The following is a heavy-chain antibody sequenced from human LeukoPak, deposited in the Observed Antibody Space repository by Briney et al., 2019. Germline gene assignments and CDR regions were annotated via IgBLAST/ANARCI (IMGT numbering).Heavy chain of an antibody. CDR2: ISGAGGTT. CDR3: AKASDFDSSGFPIDVFDF. D-gene: IGHD3-22*01. Sequence: QPGGSLRLSCAASGFTFSTFDMSWVRQAPGKGPQWVSTISGAGGTTLFADSVKGRFSISRDNSNNKVFLQMNSLRVEDTAVYYCAKASDFDSSGFPIDVFDFWGQGLLVSVAS. CDR1: GFTFSTFD. V-gene: IGHV3-23*01. J-gene: IGHJ4*02.